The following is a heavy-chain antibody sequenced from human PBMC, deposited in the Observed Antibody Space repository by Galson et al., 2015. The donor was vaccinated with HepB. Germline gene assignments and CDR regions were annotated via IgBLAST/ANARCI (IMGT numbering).Heavy chain of an antibody. CDR1: GFTFGDYA. CDR2: IRSKAYGGTT. V-gene: IGHV3-49*03. CDR3: TRVEYSYAGYGMDV. J-gene: IGHJ6*02. Sequence: SLRLSCAASGFTFGDYAMSWFRQAPGKGLEWVGFIRSKAYGGTTEYAPSVKGRFTISRDDSKSIDYLQMNSLKTEDTAVYYCTRVEYSYAGYGMDVWGQGTTITVSS. D-gene: IGHD5-18*01.